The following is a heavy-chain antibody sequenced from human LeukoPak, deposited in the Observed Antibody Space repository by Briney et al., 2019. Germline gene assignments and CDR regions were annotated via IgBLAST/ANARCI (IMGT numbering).Heavy chain of an antibody. CDR3: ARDPVRRDGYNPPFGY. Sequence: GASVKVSCKASGYTFTSYYMHWVRQAPGQGLEWMGIINPSGGSTSYAQKFQGRVTMTRDTSTSTVYMELSSLRSEDTAVYYCARDPVRRDGYNPPFGYWGQGTLVTVSS. J-gene: IGHJ4*02. CDR1: GYTFTSYY. CDR2: INPSGGST. V-gene: IGHV1-46*01. D-gene: IGHD5-24*01.